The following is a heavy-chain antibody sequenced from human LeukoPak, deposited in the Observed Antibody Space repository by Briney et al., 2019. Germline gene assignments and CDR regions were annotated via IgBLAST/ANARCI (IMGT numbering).Heavy chain of an antibody. J-gene: IGHJ4*02. CDR1: GGSFSGYY. D-gene: IGHD6-13*01. Sequence: SETLSLTCAVYGGSFSGYYWSWIRQPPGKGLEWIGEINHSGSTNYNPSLKSRVTISVDTSKNQFSLKLSSVTAADTAVYYCARGSPGRFIAKYYFDYWGQGTLVTVSS. CDR3: ARGSPGRFIAKYYFDY. V-gene: IGHV4-34*01. CDR2: INHSGST.